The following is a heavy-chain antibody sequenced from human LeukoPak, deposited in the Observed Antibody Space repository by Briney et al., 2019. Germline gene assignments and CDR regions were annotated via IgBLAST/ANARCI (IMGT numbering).Heavy chain of an antibody. J-gene: IGHJ4*02. D-gene: IGHD3-22*01. CDR2: ISSSSSYI. CDR3: AKDLGPMIVVVISSFDY. V-gene: IGHV3-21*01. Sequence: PGGSLRLSCAASGFTFSSYSMNWVRQAPGKGLEWVSSISSSSSYIYYADSVKGRFTISRDNSKNTLYLQMNSLRAEDTAVYYCAKDLGPMIVVVISSFDYWGQGTLVTVSS. CDR1: GFTFSSYS.